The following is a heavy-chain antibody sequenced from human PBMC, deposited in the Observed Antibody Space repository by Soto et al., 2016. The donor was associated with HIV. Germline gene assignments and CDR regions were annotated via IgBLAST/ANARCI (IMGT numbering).Heavy chain of an antibody. Sequence: QVQLQESGPGLVKPSQTLSLTCTVSGGSISSGGYYWSWIRQHPGKGLEWIGYIYYSGSTYYNPSLRSRVNISVDTSKNQFSLKLSSVTAADTAVYYCADTITMVRDIGYFDYVGQGPGHVSS. J-gene: IGHJ4*02. CDR2: IYYSGST. CDR3: ADTITMVRDIGYFDY. CDR1: GGSISSGGYY. V-gene: IGHV4-31*03. D-gene: IGHD3-10*01.